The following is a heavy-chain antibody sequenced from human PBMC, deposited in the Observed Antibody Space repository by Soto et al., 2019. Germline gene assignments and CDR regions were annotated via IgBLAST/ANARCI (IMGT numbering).Heavy chain of an antibody. CDR2: ISYDGNTK. Sequence: QVQLVEAGGGVVQPGRSLRLSCAASGFTFSSFGVHWVRQAPGRGLEWVAVISYDGNTKYYADSVKGRFTISRDNSRKMVYLQMDRLRAEDTAVYYCEKDFRGCSRGVCPHDWFDPWGQGPLVTVSS. CDR3: EKDFRGCSRGVCPHDWFDP. J-gene: IGHJ5*02. V-gene: IGHV3-30*18. CDR1: GFTFSSFG. D-gene: IGHD2-8*02.